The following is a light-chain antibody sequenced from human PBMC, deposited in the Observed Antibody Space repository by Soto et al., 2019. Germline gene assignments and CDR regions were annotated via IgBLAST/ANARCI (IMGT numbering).Light chain of an antibody. V-gene: IGLV2-14*01. CDR1: SNDVGGYNY. CDR3: SSYKGSKIRYV. Sequence: QSVLTQPASVSGSPGHSITISCTGTSNDVGGYNYVSWYQHHPGKAPKLMIYEVSDRPSGVSNRFSGSKSGNTASLTISGLQAEDEADYYCSSYKGSKIRYVFGTGTKVTVL. CDR2: EVS. J-gene: IGLJ1*01.